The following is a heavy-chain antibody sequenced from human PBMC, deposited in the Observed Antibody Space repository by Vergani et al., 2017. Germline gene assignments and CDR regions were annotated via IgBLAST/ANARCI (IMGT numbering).Heavy chain of an antibody. Sequence: QVQLQESGPGLVKPPGTLSLTCAVSGGSISSSNWWSWVRQPPGKGLEWIGEIYHSGSTNYNPSLKSRVTISVDTSKNQFSLKLSSVTAADTAVYYCARHARDIVVVPAAIHYWGQGTLVTVSS. J-gene: IGHJ4*02. V-gene: IGHV4-4*03. CDR1: GGSISSSNW. D-gene: IGHD2-2*01. CDR2: IYHSGST. CDR3: ARHARDIVVVPAAIHY.